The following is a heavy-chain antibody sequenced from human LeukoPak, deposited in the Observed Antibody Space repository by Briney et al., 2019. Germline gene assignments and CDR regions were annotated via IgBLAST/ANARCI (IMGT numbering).Heavy chain of an antibody. CDR1: GFTFSNYA. D-gene: IGHD3-10*01. Sequence: GRSLRLSCAASGFTFSNYAMHWVRQAPGKGLEWVAVISYDGTTEWYSDSVKGRFTISRDNSRNTLYLQMHSLRAEDTAVYYCASARGYYDPGSSNWFDPWGQGTLVTVSS. V-gene: IGHV3-30*04. J-gene: IGHJ5*02. CDR2: ISYDGTTE. CDR3: ASARGYYDPGSSNWFDP.